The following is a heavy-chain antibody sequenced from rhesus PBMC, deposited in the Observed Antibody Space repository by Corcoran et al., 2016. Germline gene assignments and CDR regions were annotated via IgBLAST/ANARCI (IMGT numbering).Heavy chain of an antibody. V-gene: IGHV6-1*01. CDR2: TYYRSKWYN. CDR3: AIVRPNLNFDY. Sequence: QVQLQESGPGLVKPSQTLSLTCAISGDSVSSNSATWNWIRQSPSRGLEWLGRTYYRSKWYNEYVQSVKKRISINPNTTKNHCSLQLNSVTPEDMAVYYCAIVRPNLNFDYWGQGVLVTVSS. D-gene: IGHD3-40*01. CDR1: GDSVSSNSAT. J-gene: IGHJ4*01.